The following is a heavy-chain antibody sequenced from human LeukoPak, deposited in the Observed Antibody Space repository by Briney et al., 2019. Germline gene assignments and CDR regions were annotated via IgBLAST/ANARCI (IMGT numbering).Heavy chain of an antibody. J-gene: IGHJ4*02. Sequence: QTGGSLRLSCAASGFTFSSYWMSWVRQAPGKGLEWVANIRYDGTEKYYADSVRGRFTISRDNAETSLYLQVNSLRAEDTAVYYCARFSVPERYGGIMGRGVILFDYWGQGTLVTVSS. D-gene: IGHD3-10*01. CDR1: GFTFSSYW. CDR2: IRYDGTEK. CDR3: ARFSVPERYGGIMGRGVILFDY. V-gene: IGHV3-7*01.